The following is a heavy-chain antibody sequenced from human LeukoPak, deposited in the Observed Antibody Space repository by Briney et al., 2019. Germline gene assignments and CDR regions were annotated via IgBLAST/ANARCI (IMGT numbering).Heavy chain of an antibody. CDR3: AKDGSSWPFFDS. Sequence: SETLSLTCTVSGGSIIGYYWSWIRQPAGKGLEWIGRIHGTGGTDYNPSLKSRVTMSVDTSKNQFSLKLTSVTAADTAVYYCAKDGSSWPFFDSWGQGNLVTVSS. CDR2: IHGTGGT. J-gene: IGHJ4*02. CDR1: GGSIIGYY. V-gene: IGHV4-4*07. D-gene: IGHD6-13*01.